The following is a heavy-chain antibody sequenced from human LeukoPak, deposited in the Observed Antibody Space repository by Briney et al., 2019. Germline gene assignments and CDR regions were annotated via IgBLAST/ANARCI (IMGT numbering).Heavy chain of an antibody. J-gene: IGHJ4*02. V-gene: IGHV1-18*01. D-gene: IGHD6-13*01. Sequence: ASVKVSCKASGYTFTNYAISWVRQAPGQGLEWMGWISVYSGKTDYAQKLQGRVTMTTDTSTTTAYMELRSLRSDDTAVYYCARAFSPGIAAADYFDDWGQGTLVTVSS. CDR3: ARAFSPGIAAADYFDD. CDR2: ISVYSGKT. CDR1: GYTFTNYA.